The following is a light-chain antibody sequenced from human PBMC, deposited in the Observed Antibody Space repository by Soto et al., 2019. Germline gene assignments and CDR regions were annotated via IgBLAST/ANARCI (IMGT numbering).Light chain of an antibody. CDR2: GAS. CDR1: QTFSNSF. V-gene: IGKV3-20*01. CDR3: QQYGSSPPIT. Sequence: EIVLTQSPGILSLSPGERATLSCRASQTFSNSFLSWFQQKPGQAPRLLISGASSRATGIPDRFSGSGSGTDFTLTISRLEPEDFAVYYCQQYGSSPPITFGQGTRLEIK. J-gene: IGKJ5*01.